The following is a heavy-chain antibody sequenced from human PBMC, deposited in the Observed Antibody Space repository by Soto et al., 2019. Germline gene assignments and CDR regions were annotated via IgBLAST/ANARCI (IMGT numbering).Heavy chain of an antibody. CDR3: ARVGSYYCSGGSCYSFFFDY. CDR1: GGSFSGYY. D-gene: IGHD2-15*01. Sequence: QVQLQQWGAGLLKPSETLSLTCAVYGGSFSGYYWSWIRQPPGKGLEWIGEINHSGSTNYNPSLKSRVTISVDTSKNQFSLKLSSVTAADTAVYYCARVGSYYCSGGSCYSFFFDYWGQGTLVTVSS. CDR2: INHSGST. V-gene: IGHV4-34*01. J-gene: IGHJ4*02.